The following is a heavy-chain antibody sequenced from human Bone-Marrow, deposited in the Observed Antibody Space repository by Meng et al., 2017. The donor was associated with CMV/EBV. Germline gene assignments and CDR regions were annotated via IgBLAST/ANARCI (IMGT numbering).Heavy chain of an antibody. V-gene: IGHV3-30-3*01. CDR3: AGEIDI. CDR2: ISYDGSNK. CDR1: GFTFSSYA. D-gene: IGHD2-21*01. Sequence: GGSLRLSCAASGFTFSSYAMHWVRQAPGKGLEWVAVISYDGSNKYYADSVKGRFTISRDNSKNTLYLQMNSLRAEDTAVYYCAGEIDIWGQGTAGTVSS. J-gene: IGHJ4*02.